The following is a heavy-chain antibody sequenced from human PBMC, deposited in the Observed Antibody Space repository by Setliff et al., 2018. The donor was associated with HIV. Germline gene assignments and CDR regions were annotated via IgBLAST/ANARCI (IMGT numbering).Heavy chain of an antibody. Sequence: GGSLRLSCAASGFTFSTSWMTWVRQAPGQGLEWVANIKGDGSAEYYVDSAKGRFTISRDNAKNSLYLQMNSLRAEDTAIYYCASSRPPDDRGYGRNWFDPWGQGTLVTVSS. D-gene: IGHD4-17*01. CDR3: ASSRPPDDRGYGRNWFDP. J-gene: IGHJ5*02. CDR1: GFTFSTSW. CDR2: IKGDGSAE. V-gene: IGHV3-7*03.